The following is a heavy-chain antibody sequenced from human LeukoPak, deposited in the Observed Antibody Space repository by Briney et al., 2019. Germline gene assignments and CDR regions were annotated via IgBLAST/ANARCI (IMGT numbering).Heavy chain of an antibody. CDR2: IYYSGST. V-gene: IGHV4-59*01. Sequence: TSETLSLTCTVSGGSTSSYYWSWIRQPPGKGLEWIGYIYYSGSTNYNPSLKSRVTISVDTSKNQFSLKLSSVTAADTAVYYCARGSVAGYSYYYYGMDVWGQGTTVTVSS. D-gene: IGHD2-15*01. CDR1: GGSTSSYY. CDR3: ARGSVAGYSYYYYGMDV. J-gene: IGHJ6*02.